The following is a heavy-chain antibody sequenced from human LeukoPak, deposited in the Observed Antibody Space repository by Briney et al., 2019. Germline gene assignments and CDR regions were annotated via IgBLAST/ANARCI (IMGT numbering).Heavy chain of an antibody. J-gene: IGHJ3*02. CDR3: AREENDYGDCVIFDI. V-gene: IGHV3-48*03. CDR1: GFTFSSYE. CDR2: ISSSGCTI. Sequence: PGGSLRLSCAASGFTFSSYEMNWVRQAPGKGLEWVSYISSSGCTIYYADSVKGRFTISRDNAKNSLYLQMNSQRAEDTAVYYCAREENDYGDCVIFDIWGQGTMVTVSS. D-gene: IGHD4-17*01.